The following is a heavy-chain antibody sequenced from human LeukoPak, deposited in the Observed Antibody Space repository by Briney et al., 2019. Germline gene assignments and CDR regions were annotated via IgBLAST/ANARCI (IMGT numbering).Heavy chain of an antibody. D-gene: IGHD6-13*01. CDR1: GFTFSSYA. CDR3: ARDYSSSWDN. CDR2: ISYDGSNK. V-gene: IGHV3-30-3*01. J-gene: IGHJ4*02. Sequence: GGSLRLSCAASGFTFSSYAMHWARQAPGKGLEWVAVISYDGSNKYYADSVKGRFTISRDNSKNTLYLQMNSLRAEDTAVYYCARDYSSSWDNWGQGTLVTVSS.